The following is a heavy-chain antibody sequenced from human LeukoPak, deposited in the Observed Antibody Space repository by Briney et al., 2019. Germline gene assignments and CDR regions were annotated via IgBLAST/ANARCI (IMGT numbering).Heavy chain of an antibody. D-gene: IGHD6-13*01. Sequence: PGGSLRLSCAASGFTFRNYVMNWVRQAPGKGLEWVSFINVNGGAMYYADFVKGRFTISRDNAKSSLYLEMNSLRVEDTAVYCARGPRILAAGSYYFDYWGQGSLVTVSS. V-gene: IGHV3-48*04. CDR3: ARGPRILAAGSYYFDY. CDR2: INVNGGAM. J-gene: IGHJ4*02. CDR1: GFTFRNYV.